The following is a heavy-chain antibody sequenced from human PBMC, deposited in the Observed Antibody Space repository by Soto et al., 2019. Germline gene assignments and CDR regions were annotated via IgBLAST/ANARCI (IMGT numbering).Heavy chain of an antibody. Sequence: PGESLKISCAASGFIFSNYEMSWVRQAPGKGLEWVSYIDHSGTTIYYADSVKGRFTISRDNAKNSLFLQMNSLRAEDTAVYYCARGHIVATILDYWGQGTLVTVSS. CDR2: IDHSGTTI. D-gene: IGHD5-12*01. CDR3: ARGHIVATILDY. V-gene: IGHV3-48*03. CDR1: GFIFSNYE. J-gene: IGHJ4*02.